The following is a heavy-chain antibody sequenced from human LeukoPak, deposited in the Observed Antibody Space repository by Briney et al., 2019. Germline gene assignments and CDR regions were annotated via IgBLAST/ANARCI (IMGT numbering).Heavy chain of an antibody. J-gene: IGHJ4*02. CDR2: ISSSSSTI. CDR1: GFTFSSYS. V-gene: IGHV3-48*01. D-gene: IGHD3-16*01. CDR3: ARDGYDYVWGSFYDY. Sequence: PGGSLRLSCAASGFTFSSYSMNWVRQAPGKGLEWVSYISSSSSTIYYADSVKGRFTISRDNAKNSLYLQMNSLRAEDTAVYYCARDGYDYVWGSFYDYWGQGTLVTVSS.